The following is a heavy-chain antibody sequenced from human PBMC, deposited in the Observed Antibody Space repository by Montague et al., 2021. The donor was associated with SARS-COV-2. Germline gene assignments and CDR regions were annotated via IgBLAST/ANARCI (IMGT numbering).Heavy chain of an antibody. D-gene: IGHD3-9*01. V-gene: IGHV6-1*01. Sequence: CAISGDSVSSNSSAWNWIRQSPSRGLEWLGRTYYRSKWYNDYAVSVKSRITINPDTSKSQFSLQLNSVTPEDTTVYYCARDLLTGYLPYYYYMDVWGKGTTVTVSS. J-gene: IGHJ6*03. CDR3: ARDLLTGYLPYYYYMDV. CDR1: GDSVSSNSSA. CDR2: TYYRSKWYN.